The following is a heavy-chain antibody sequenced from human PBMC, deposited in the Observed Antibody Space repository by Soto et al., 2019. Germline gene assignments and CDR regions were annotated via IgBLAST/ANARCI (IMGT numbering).Heavy chain of an antibody. Sequence: EVQLLESGGGLVQPGGSLRLSCTASGITFSNYAMSWVRQAPRKGLEWVSSISTSGGRPYYADSVKGRFTISRDNSKNTLSLQMNSLRVEDTAVYYCAKDPDRYDYVWGTYRYIDHWGQGTLVTVSS. V-gene: IGHV3-23*01. D-gene: IGHD3-16*02. CDR1: GITFSNYA. CDR2: ISTSGGRP. CDR3: AKDPDRYDYVWGTYRYIDH. J-gene: IGHJ4*02.